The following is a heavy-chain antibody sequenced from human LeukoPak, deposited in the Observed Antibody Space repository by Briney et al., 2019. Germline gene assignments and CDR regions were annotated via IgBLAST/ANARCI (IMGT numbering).Heavy chain of an antibody. CDR1: GFTFSSHA. D-gene: IGHD7-27*01. CDR2: ISGSGDST. J-gene: IGHJ4*02. CDR3: AKVPELGPVYYFDY. Sequence: GGSLRLSCAASGFTFSSHAMSWVRQAPGKGLEWVSAISGSGDSTYYADSVKGRFTISRDNSKNTLYLQMNSLRAEDTAVYYCAKVPELGPVYYFDYWGQGTLVTVSS. V-gene: IGHV3-23*01.